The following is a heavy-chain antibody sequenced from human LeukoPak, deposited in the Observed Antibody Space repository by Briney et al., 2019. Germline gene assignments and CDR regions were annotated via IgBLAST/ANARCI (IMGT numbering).Heavy chain of an antibody. J-gene: IGHJ4*02. Sequence: ASVKVSCKAFGYTFTGYWMHWVRQAPGQGPEWMGVISPSGGSTIYAQKFKGRITMTRDTSTSTVYMELSSLRSEDTAVYYCAREIGPIQLHLWSSAFDLWGQGTLVTVSS. D-gene: IGHD5-18*01. CDR1: GYTFTGYW. V-gene: IGHV1-46*01. CDR3: AREIGPIQLHLWSSAFDL. CDR2: ISPSGGST.